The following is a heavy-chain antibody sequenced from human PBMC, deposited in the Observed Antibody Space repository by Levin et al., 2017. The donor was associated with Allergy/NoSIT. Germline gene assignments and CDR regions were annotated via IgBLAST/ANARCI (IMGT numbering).Heavy chain of an antibody. V-gene: IGHV1-69*06. CDR2: IIPIFGTA. CDR1: GGTFSSYA. CDR3: ARAPLYSSGWDPTPYYYYYMDV. D-gene: IGHD6-19*01. Sequence: SVKVSCKASGGTFSSYAISWVRQAPGQGLEWMGGIIPIFGTANYAQKFQGRVTITADKSTSTAYMELSSLRSEDTAVYYCARAPLYSSGWDPTPYYYYYMDVWGKGTTVTVSS. J-gene: IGHJ6*03.